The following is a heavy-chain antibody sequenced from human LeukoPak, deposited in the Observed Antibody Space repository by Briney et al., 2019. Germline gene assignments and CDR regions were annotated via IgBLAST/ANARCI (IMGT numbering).Heavy chain of an antibody. Sequence: PGGSLRLSCAASGFTFSSYAMSWVRQAPGKGLEWVSAISGSGGSIYYADSVKGRFTISRDNSKNTLYLQMNSLRAEDTAVYYCAKDDRNSIAVARPGYYFDYWGQGTLVTVSS. CDR1: GFTFSSYA. CDR3: AKDDRNSIAVARPGYYFDY. V-gene: IGHV3-23*01. J-gene: IGHJ4*02. CDR2: ISGSGGSI. D-gene: IGHD6-19*01.